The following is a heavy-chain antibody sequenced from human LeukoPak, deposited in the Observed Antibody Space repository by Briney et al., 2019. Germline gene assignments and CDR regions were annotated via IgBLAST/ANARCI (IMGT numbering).Heavy chain of an antibody. V-gene: IGHV6-1*01. CDR1: GDSVSSNTAS. CDR2: TYSRSKWYN. J-gene: IGHJ4*02. D-gene: IGHD2-2*02. CDR3: ARATYHFDN. Sequence: SQTLSLTCAISGDSVSSNTASWNWIRQSPSRGLEWLGRTYSRSKWYNEYAASMKSRITINSDTSKNQFSLQLNSVTPEDTAVYYYARATYHFDNWGQGTLVTVSS.